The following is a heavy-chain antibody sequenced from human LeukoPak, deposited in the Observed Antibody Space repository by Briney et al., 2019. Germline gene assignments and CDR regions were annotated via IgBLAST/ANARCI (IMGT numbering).Heavy chain of an antibody. Sequence: SETLSLTCTVSGGSISSSRYYWAWIRQSPGKGLEWIGEINHSGSTNYNPSLKSRVTISEDTSKNQFSLKLSSVTAADTAVYYCARHPRVVVPAAIIVYYYYMDVWGKGTTVTVSS. CDR1: GGSISSSRYY. J-gene: IGHJ6*03. CDR2: INHSGST. CDR3: ARHPRVVVPAAIIVYYYYMDV. D-gene: IGHD2-2*01. V-gene: IGHV4-39*01.